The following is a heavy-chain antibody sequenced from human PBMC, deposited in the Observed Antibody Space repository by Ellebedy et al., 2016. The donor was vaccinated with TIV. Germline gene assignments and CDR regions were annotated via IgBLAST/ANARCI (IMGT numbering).Heavy chain of an antibody. Sequence: AASVKVSCKASGLSFSNSAVQWVRQARGQRLEWIGWIVVGSGNTNYAQKFQERVTFTRDVCTSTAYMELSSLRSEDTAMYYCAASYCTGGTCYLGFYLYGMDVWGQGTTVTVSS. CDR3: AASYCTGGTCYLGFYLYGMDV. D-gene: IGHD2-15*01. J-gene: IGHJ6*02. V-gene: IGHV1-58*01. CDR1: GLSFSNSA. CDR2: IVVGSGNT.